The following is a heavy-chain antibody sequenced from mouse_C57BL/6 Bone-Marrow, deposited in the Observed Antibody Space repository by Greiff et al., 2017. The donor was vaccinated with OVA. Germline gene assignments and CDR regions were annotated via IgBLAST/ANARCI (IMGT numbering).Heavy chain of an antibody. J-gene: IGHJ4*01. CDR1: GFTIKDDY. Sequence: VQLQQSGAELVRPGASVKLSCTASGFTIKDDYMHWVKQRPEQGLEWIGWIDPENGDTEYASKFQGKATITADTSSNTAYLQLSSLTSEDTAVYYCTTLGGSSLYYYAMDYWGQGTSVTVSS. CDR3: TTLGGSSLYYYAMDY. V-gene: IGHV14-4*01. CDR2: IDPENGDT. D-gene: IGHD1-1*01.